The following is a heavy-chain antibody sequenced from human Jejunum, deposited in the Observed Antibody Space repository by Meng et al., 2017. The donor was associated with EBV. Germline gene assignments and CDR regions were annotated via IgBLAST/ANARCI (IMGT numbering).Heavy chain of an antibody. CDR3: ARGGGSRSWSFDY. CDR1: GFNLSDFA. J-gene: IGHJ4*02. CDR2: TSYDETDK. V-gene: IGHV3-30-3*01. D-gene: IGHD6-13*01. Sequence: RLVGLGGCVVHLGRSRILSCEASGFNLSDFAMHWVRQAPGKGLEWVALTSYDETDKYYADSVKGRFIISRDNSNNTLSLQMNSLRAEDSAVYYCARGGGSRSWSFDYWGQGTLVTVSS.